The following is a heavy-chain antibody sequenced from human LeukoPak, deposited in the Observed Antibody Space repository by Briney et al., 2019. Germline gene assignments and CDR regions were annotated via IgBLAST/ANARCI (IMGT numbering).Heavy chain of an antibody. CDR1: GFTFDNYA. V-gene: IGHV3-30*04. CDR3: AKESPIVGGFDY. D-gene: IGHD1-26*01. CDR2: ISYDGSNK. J-gene: IGHJ4*02. Sequence: GSLRLSCEASGFTFDNYAMHWVRQAPGKGLEWVAVISYDGSNKYYADSVKGRFTISRDNSKNTLYLQMNSLRAEDTAVYYCAKESPIVGGFDYWGQGTLVTVSS.